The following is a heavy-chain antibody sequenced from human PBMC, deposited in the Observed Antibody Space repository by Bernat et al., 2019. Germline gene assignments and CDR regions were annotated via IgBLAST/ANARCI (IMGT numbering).Heavy chain of an antibody. D-gene: IGHD6-19*01. CDR2: ISYDGSNK. V-gene: IGHV3-30*01. Sequence: QVQLVESGGGVVQPGRSLRLSCAAFGFTFSSYAMHWVRQAPGKGLEWVAVISYDGSNKYYADSVKGRFTISRDNSKNTLYLQMNSLRAEDTAVYYCARVYSSGWYGVAFDIWGQGTMVTVSS. CDR1: GFTFSSYA. J-gene: IGHJ3*02. CDR3: ARVYSSGWYGVAFDI.